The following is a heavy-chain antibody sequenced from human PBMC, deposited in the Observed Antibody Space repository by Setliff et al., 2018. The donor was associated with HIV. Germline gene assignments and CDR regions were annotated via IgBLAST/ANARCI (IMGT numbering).Heavy chain of an antibody. V-gene: IGHV1-69*13. D-gene: IGHD3-10*01. CDR1: GGTFNNLA. CDR3: GRGKHYSSGSPPLYDS. CDR2: FIPFFGTT. Sequence: SVKVSCKASGGTFNNLAISWVRQAPGQGLEWMGEFIPFFGTTNYAQKFQGRVSFTADASTNTAYMELSSLRSEDTAVFYCGRGKHYSSGSPPLYDSWGQGTLVTVSS. J-gene: IGHJ4*02.